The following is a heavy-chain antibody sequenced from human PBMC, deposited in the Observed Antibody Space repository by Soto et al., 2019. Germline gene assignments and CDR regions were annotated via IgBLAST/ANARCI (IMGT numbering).Heavy chain of an antibody. V-gene: IGHV3-23*01. CDR3: AKDRQHHNSVWDPFDI. J-gene: IGHJ3*02. CDR1: GFTFNIYA. Sequence: GGSLRLSCAASGFTFNIYAMSWVRQAPGKGLEWVSSIGGGDDDTYYADSVKGRFTISRDNSRNTVFLQMTSLRAEDTAIYFCAKDRQHHNSVWDPFDIWGQGTMVTVSS. D-gene: IGHD1-20*01. CDR2: IGGGDDDT.